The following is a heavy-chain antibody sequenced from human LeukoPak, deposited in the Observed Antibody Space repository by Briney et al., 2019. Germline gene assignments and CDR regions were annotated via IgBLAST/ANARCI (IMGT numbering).Heavy chain of an antibody. D-gene: IGHD6-6*01. Sequence: ASVKVSCKASGYTFSNYGISWVRQATGRGLEWMGWISGQTGKTKQAQKFQGRITLTTDSATNTAYMELRSLTSDDTAVYYCAGWQLAHGGAFDIWGQGTMVTVSS. CDR2: ISGQTGKT. J-gene: IGHJ3*02. V-gene: IGHV1-18*01. CDR3: AGWQLAHGGAFDI. CDR1: GYTFSNYG.